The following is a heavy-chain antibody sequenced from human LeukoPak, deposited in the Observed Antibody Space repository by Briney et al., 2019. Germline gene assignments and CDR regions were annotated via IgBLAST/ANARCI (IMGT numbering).Heavy chain of an antibody. CDR2: IYTSGST. V-gene: IGHV4-4*07. J-gene: IGHJ4*02. CDR3: ARESGDYDILTGYYDY. D-gene: IGHD3-9*01. Sequence: SETLSLTCAVYGGSFSGYYWSWIRQPPGKGLEWIGRIYTSGSTNYNPSLKSRVTMSVDTSKNQFSLKLSSVTAADTAVYYCARESGDYDILTGYYDYWGQGTLVTVSS. CDR1: GGSFSGYY.